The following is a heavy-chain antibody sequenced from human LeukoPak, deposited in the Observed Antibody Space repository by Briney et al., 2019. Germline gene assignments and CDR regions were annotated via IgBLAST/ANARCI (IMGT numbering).Heavy chain of an antibody. J-gene: IGHJ6*02. Sequence: PGGSLRLSCAASGFTFDDYAMHWVRQAPGKGLEWVANIKQDGSEKYYVDSVKGRFTISRDNAKNSLYLQMNSLRAEDTAVYYCARDHCSSTSCYKEGYYGMDVWGQGTTVTVSS. CDR2: IKQDGSEK. CDR1: GFTFDDYA. CDR3: ARDHCSSTSCYKEGYYGMDV. D-gene: IGHD2-2*02. V-gene: IGHV3-7*01.